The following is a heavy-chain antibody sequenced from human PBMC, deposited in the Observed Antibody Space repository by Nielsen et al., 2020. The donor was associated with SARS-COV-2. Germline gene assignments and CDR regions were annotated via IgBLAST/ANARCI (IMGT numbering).Heavy chain of an antibody. Sequence: ASVKVSCKASGYTFSRYAFSWVRQAPGQGLEWMGWISIYNGKTMYEQKFQGRVTMTEDTSTDTAYMELSSLRSEDTAVYYCATSPPILAGGWFDPWGQGTLVTVSS. D-gene: IGHD3-3*01. CDR3: ATSPPILAGGWFDP. CDR1: GYTFSRYA. CDR2: ISIYNGKT. V-gene: IGHV1-18*01. J-gene: IGHJ5*02.